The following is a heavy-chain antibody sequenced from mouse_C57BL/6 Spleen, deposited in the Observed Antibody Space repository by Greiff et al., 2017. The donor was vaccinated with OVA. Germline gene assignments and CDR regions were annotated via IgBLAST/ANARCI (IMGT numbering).Heavy chain of an antibody. CDR1: GFTFSDYG. J-gene: IGHJ1*03. CDR3: ARPGTRGYFDV. D-gene: IGHD3-3*01. Sequence: EVKLMESGGGLVKPGGSLKLSCAASGFTFSDYGMHWVRQAPEKGLEWVAYISSGSSTIYYADTVKGRFTISRDNAKNTLFLQMTSLRSEDTAMYYCARPGTRGYFDVWGTGTTVTVSS. CDR2: ISSGSSTI. V-gene: IGHV5-17*01.